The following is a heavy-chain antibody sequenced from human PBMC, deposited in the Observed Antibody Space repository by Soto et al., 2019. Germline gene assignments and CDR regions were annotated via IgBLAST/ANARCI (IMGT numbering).Heavy chain of an antibody. CDR3: AREYYYDSSGGYYFDY. V-gene: IGHV3-30*04. CDR2: ILYDGSNQ. D-gene: IGHD3-22*01. CDR1: GFTFSSYT. Sequence: GGSLRLSCAASGFTFSSYTMHWVRQAPGKGLEWVAVILYDGSNQYYADSVKGRFTISRDNSKNTLYLQMISLRADDTAVYYCAREYYYDSSGGYYFDYWGQGTLVTVSS. J-gene: IGHJ4*02.